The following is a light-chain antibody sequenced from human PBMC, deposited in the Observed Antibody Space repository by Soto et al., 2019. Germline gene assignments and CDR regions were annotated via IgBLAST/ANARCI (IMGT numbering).Light chain of an antibody. CDR2: DAS. J-gene: IGKJ4*01. V-gene: IGKV1-33*01. Sequence: DIQMTQSPSSLSASAGDRVTITCQASQDISNHLNWYQQKAGKAPKLLINDASNLEAGVPSRFSGSGAGTDFTLTISCLQPEDIATYYCQQYVNALTFGGGTKVEIK. CDR1: QDISNH. CDR3: QQYVNALT.